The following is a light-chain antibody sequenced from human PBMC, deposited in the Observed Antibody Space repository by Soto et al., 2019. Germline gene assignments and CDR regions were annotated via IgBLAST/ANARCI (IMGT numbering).Light chain of an antibody. CDR3: QQFSSYPLT. Sequence: EIVLTQSPATLSLSPGERATLSCRASQNVANYLDWYQQKPGQAPRLLIYDASSRATGIPDRFSGGGSGTDFTLTISRLEPEDFAVYYCQQFSSYPLTFGGGTKVDIK. J-gene: IGKJ4*01. V-gene: IGKV3-20*01. CDR2: DAS. CDR1: QNVANY.